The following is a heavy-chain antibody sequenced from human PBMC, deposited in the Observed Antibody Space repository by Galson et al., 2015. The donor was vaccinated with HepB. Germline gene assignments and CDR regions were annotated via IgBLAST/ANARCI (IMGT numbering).Heavy chain of an antibody. CDR1: GYTFTSYD. CDR2: MNPYTDNT. J-gene: IGHJ4*02. D-gene: IGHD3-10*01. CDR3: ARGLRVQGNTYFFDY. V-gene: IGHV1-8*01. Sequence: SLKVSCKASGYTFTSYDVNWVRQATGQGLEWMGGMNPYTDNTSNAQNLQGRITMTGDTSIDTSYMTLSSLTSEDTAIYYCARGLRVQGNTYFFDYWGQGTLVTVSS.